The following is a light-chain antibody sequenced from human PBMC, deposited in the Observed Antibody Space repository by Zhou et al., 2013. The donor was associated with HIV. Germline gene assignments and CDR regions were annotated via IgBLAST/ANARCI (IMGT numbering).Light chain of an antibody. CDR2: AAA. CDR3: QQYDNRPLT. CDR1: QGIANL. Sequence: DVQLTQSPSSLSASIGDRVTISCRASQGIANLVAWYQQKPGKIPKLLVFAAATLQSGVPSRFSGTRSGTDFTLTISSLQPEDVATYYCQQYDNRPLTFGGGTKVEIK. V-gene: IGKV1-27*01. J-gene: IGKJ4*01.